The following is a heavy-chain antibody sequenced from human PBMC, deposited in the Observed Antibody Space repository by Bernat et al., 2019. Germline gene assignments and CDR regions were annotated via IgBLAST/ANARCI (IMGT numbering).Heavy chain of an antibody. CDR2: MYNGGST. V-gene: IGHV4-39*01. CDR1: GASISSTSYY. J-gene: IGHJ4*02. D-gene: IGHD6-19*01. CDR3: ARMGGSGWPQADY. Sequence: QLHLQESGPGLVKASETLSLTCTVSGASISSTSYYWGWIRQPPGKGLEWTGTMYNGGSTYYNPSLKSRVTISVDTSKNQFSLKLSSVTAADTAVHYCARMGGSGWPQADYWGQGTLVTVSS.